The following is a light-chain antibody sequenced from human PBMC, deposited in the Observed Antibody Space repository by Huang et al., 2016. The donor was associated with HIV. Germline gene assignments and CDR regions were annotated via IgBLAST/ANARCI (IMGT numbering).Light chain of an antibody. J-gene: IGKJ2*03. CDR1: QSLVYSDGHTY. V-gene: IGKV2-30*01. CDR2: KVS. CDR3: MQGTHRPPS. Sequence: DVMMTQSPLSLPVTLGQPASISCRSNQSLVYSDGHTYLNWFQQRPGQSPRRLIYKVSSRDSGVPDRFSGSGSGTDFTLTISRMEAEDVGIYYCMQGTHRPPSSGQGTKLEIK.